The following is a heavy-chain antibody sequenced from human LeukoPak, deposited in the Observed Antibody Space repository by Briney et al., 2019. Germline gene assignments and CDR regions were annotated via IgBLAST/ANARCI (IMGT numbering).Heavy chain of an antibody. Sequence: PGGSLRLSCAASGFTFSSYSMNWVRQAPGKGLEWVSSISSSSSYIYYADSVKGRFTISRDNAKNSLYLQMNSLRAEDTAVYYCARDLQYYYDSSGYYPPFDYWGQGTLVTVSS. J-gene: IGHJ4*02. D-gene: IGHD3-22*01. CDR2: ISSSSSYI. CDR1: GFTFSSYS. CDR3: ARDLQYYYDSSGYYPPFDY. V-gene: IGHV3-21*01.